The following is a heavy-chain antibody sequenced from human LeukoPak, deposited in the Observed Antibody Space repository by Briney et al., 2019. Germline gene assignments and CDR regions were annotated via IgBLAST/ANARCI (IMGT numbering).Heavy chain of an antibody. D-gene: IGHD2-15*01. CDR1: GFTFSSYA. CDR2: ISGSGGST. Sequence: PGGSLRLSCAASGFTFSSYAMSWVRQAPGKGLEWVSAISGSGGSTYYADSVKGRFTISRDNSKNTLYLQMNSLRADDTAVYFCAKKGGTLLRPYYFDYWGQGTLVTVSS. V-gene: IGHV3-23*01. J-gene: IGHJ4*02. CDR3: AKKGGTLLRPYYFDY.